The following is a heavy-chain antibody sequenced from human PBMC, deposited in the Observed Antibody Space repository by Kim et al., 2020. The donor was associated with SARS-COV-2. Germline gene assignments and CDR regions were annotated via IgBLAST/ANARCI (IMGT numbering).Heavy chain of an antibody. Sequence: YYADSVKGRVTISRDNSKNTLYLQMNSLRAEDTAVYYCAKDMDYGDYIFDFWGQGTLVTVSS. V-gene: IGHV3-30*02. J-gene: IGHJ4*02. D-gene: IGHD4-17*01. CDR3: AKDMDYGDYIFDF.